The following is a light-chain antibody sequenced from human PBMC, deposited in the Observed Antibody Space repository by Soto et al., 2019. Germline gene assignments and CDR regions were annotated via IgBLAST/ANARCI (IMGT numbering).Light chain of an antibody. CDR2: DVS. CDR1: NSDVGGYNY. J-gene: IGLJ3*02. CDR3: SSFTTTSTWV. Sequence: QSVLTQPASVSGSPGQSIAISCTGTNSDVGGYNYVSWYQQHPGKAPKLMIYDVSNRPSGVSNRFSGSKSGNTASLTISGLLAEDEADYYCSSFTTTSTWVFGGGTKLTVL. V-gene: IGLV2-14*01.